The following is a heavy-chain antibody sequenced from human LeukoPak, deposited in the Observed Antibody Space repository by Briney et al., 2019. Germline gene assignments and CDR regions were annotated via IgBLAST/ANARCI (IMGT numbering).Heavy chain of an antibody. CDR1: GYTFTDFG. J-gene: IGHJ4*02. V-gene: IGHV1-18*01. CDR3: TRDLGVDTTMIFFDY. Sequence: GASVKVSCKASGYTFTDFGISWVRQAPGQGLEWTGWISGYNGDTNYAQKLQGRVTMTTDTSTSTAYMEVRSLRSDDTAVYYCTRDLGVDTTMIFFDYWGQGSLVTVSS. D-gene: IGHD5-18*01. CDR2: ISGYNGDT.